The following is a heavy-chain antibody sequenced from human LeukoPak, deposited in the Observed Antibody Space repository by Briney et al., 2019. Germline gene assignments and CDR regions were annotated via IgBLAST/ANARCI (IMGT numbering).Heavy chain of an antibody. CDR1: GYTFTSYG. CDR3: ARVGAVAGTFDY. Sequence: ASVKVSCKASGYTFTSYGISWVRQAPGQGLAWMRWISAYNGNTNYAQKLQGRVTMTTDTSTSTAYMELRSLRSDDTAVYYCARVGAVAGTFDYWGQGTLVTVSS. CDR2: ISAYNGNT. D-gene: IGHD1-7*01. J-gene: IGHJ4*02. V-gene: IGHV1-18*01.